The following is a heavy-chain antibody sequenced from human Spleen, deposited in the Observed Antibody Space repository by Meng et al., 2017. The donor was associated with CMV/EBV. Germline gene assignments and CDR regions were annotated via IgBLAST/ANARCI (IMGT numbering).Heavy chain of an antibody. V-gene: IGHV3-20*01. Sequence: GLKFDDYDRRWVRQGPGKGLEWVCSIYRNGGRTGYADSVKGRRTISRDNGKKSLNLQMSSLRAEDTALYHCARDEHDYGDKGSHFDYWGQGTLVTVSS. J-gene: IGHJ4*02. CDR3: ARDEHDYGDKGSHFDY. CDR1: GLKFDDYD. D-gene: IGHD4-17*01. CDR2: IYRNGGRT.